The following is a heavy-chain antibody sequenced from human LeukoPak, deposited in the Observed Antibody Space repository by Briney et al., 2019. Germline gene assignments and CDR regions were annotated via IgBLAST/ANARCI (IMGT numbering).Heavy chain of an antibody. J-gene: IGHJ4*02. CDR2: ISYDGSNK. V-gene: IGHV3-30*03. CDR1: GFTFNTYS. Sequence: GGSLRLSCAVSGFTFNTYSMNWVRQAPGKGLEWVAVISYDGSNKYYADSVKGRFTISKDNSKNTLYLQMNSLRAEDTAVYYCARDLSSGWYEPRFYFDYWGQGTLVTVSS. CDR3: ARDLSSGWYEPRFYFDY. D-gene: IGHD6-19*01.